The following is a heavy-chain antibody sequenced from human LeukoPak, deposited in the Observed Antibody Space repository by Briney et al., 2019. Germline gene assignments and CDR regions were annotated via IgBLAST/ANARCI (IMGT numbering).Heavy chain of an antibody. CDR3: ATHPHRDSSGYHDL. V-gene: IGHV3-7*01. CDR2: IKQDGRQK. Sequence: GGSLRLSCAGSRITFSDYWMKWVRQAPGKGLEWMASIKQDGRQKDYADTVKGRFTTTRDNANKSTYLQMHSLRADDTAVYYCATHPHRDSSGYHDLWGQGIMVTVSS. J-gene: IGHJ4*02. D-gene: IGHD3-22*01. CDR1: RITFSDYW.